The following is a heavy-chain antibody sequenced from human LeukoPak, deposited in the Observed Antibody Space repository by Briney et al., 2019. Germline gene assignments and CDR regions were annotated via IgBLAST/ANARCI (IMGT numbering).Heavy chain of an antibody. D-gene: IGHD2-2*01. J-gene: IGHJ4*02. Sequence: ASVKVSCKASGGTFSSYAISWVRQAPGQGLEWMGGIIPIFGTANYAQKFQGRVTITADESTSTAYMELSSLRSEDTAVYYCARGIVVVPAAIGLVDYWGQGTLVTVSS. CDR3: ARGIVVVPAAIGLVDY. V-gene: IGHV1-69*13. CDR1: GGTFSSYA. CDR2: IIPIFGTA.